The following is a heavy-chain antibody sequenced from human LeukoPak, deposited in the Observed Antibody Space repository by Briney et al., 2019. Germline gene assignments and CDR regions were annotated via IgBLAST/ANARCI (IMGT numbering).Heavy chain of an antibody. CDR2: IYYGGTT. CDR3: ARGVNTIFGVVSPGNWFDP. CDR1: GVSVNTDHYC. J-gene: IGHJ5*02. D-gene: IGHD3-3*01. Sequence: SETLSLTCTVSGVSVNTDHYCWTWIRQPPGKALEWIGYIYYGGTTYYNPSLMRRLTISVDTSKHQFSLKLSSVTAADTAVYYCARGVNTIFGVVSPGNWFDPWGQGTLVTVSS. V-gene: IGHV4-30-4*08.